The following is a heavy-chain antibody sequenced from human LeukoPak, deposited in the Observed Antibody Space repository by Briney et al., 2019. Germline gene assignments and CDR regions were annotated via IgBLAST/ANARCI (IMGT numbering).Heavy chain of an antibody. J-gene: IGHJ1*01. CDR2: IYPGDSDT. D-gene: IGHD3-22*01. CDR3: ARLYYYDSSGYPEYFQH. V-gene: IGHV5-51*01. CDR1: GYSFTSYW. Sequence: GESLKISCKGSGYSFTSYWIGWVRQMPGKGLEWMGIIYPGDSDTRYSPSFQGQVTISVDKSISTAYLQWSSLKASDTAMYYCARLYYYDSSGYPEYFQHWGQGTLVTVSS.